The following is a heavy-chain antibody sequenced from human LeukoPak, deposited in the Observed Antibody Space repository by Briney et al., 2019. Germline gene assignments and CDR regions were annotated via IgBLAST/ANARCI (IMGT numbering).Heavy chain of an antibody. J-gene: IGHJ4*02. CDR3: ANEPPGDYYFDY. CDR1: GFTFSSYG. V-gene: IGHV3-30*18. D-gene: IGHD2-21*01. CDR2: ISYDGSNK. Sequence: QPGRSLRLSCAASGFTFSSYGMHWVRQAPGKGLEWVAVISYDGSNKYYADSVKGRFTISRDNSKNTLYLQMNSLRAEDTAVYYCANEPPGDYYFDYWGQGTLVTVSS.